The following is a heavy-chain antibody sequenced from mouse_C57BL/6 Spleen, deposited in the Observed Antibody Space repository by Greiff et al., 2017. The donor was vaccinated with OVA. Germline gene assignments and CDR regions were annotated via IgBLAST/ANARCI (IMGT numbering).Heavy chain of an antibody. Sequence: EVQLVESGGGLVKPGGSLKLSCAASGFTFSDYGMHWVRQAPEKGLEWVAYISSGSSTIYYADTVKGRFTISRDNAKNTLFLQMTSLRSEDTAMYYCASDTTVVGAMDYWGQGTSVTVSS. CDR2: ISSGSSTI. CDR1: GFTFSDYG. J-gene: IGHJ4*01. V-gene: IGHV5-17*01. D-gene: IGHD1-1*01. CDR3: ASDTTVVGAMDY.